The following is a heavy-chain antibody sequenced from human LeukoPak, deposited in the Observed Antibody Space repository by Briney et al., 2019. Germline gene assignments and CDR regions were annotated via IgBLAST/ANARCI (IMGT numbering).Heavy chain of an antibody. D-gene: IGHD6-13*01. CDR1: GGTFSNYD. CDR3: ARGYSSWYPFSPPYYYYYMDV. Sequence: ASVKVSCKASGGTFSNYDINWVRQATGQGLEWMGWMNPNSGNTGYAQKFQGRVTITRNTSISTAYMELSSLRSEDTAVYYCARGYSSWYPFSPPYYYYYMDVWGKGTTVTVSS. V-gene: IGHV1-8*03. J-gene: IGHJ6*03. CDR2: MNPNSGNT.